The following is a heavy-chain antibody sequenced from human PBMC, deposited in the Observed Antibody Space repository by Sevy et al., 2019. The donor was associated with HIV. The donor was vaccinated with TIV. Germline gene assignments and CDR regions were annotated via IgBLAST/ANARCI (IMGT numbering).Heavy chain of an antibody. D-gene: IGHD2-8*01. J-gene: IGHJ5*02. Sequence: GGSLRLSCAASGFTFSSYWMSWVRQAPGKGLEWVASIKQDGSDKYYVDSVKGRFTISRDNAKNSLYLQMNSLRVEDTAVYYCAGPGTKGFDPWGQGTLVTVSS. CDR1: GFTFSSYW. V-gene: IGHV3-7*03. CDR2: IKQDGSDK. CDR3: AGPGTKGFDP.